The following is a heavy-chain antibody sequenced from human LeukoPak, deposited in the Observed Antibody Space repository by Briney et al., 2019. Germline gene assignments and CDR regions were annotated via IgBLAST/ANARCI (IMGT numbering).Heavy chain of an antibody. Sequence: SQTLSLTCTVSGGSISSGSYYWSWIRTPAGKGLEWIGRIYTSGSTNYNPSLKSRVTMSVDTSKNQFSLKLTSVTAADTAVYYCARANSYDSSGHYYEFGYWGQGTLVTVSS. CDR1: GGSISSGSYY. D-gene: IGHD3-22*01. J-gene: IGHJ4*02. V-gene: IGHV4-61*02. CDR3: ARANSYDSSGHYYEFGY. CDR2: IYTSGST.